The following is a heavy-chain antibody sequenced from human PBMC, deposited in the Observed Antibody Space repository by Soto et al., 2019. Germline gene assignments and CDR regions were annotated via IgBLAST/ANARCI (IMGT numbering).Heavy chain of an antibody. CDR1: GFTFSSYG. J-gene: IGHJ6*02. D-gene: IGHD5-18*01. CDR3: AKDQDTAMVGYYYGMDV. Sequence: GGSLRLSCGASGFTFSSYGVHWVRQAPGKGLEWVAVISYDGSNKYYADSVKGRFTISRDNSKNTLYLQMNSLRAEDTAVYYCAKDQDTAMVGYYYGMDVWGQGTTVTVSS. V-gene: IGHV3-30*18. CDR2: ISYDGSNK.